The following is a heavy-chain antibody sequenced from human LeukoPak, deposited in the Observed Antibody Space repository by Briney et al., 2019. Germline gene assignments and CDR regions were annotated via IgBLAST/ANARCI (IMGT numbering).Heavy chain of an antibody. CDR1: GFTFSSYA. CDR2: ISYDGSNK. Sequence: PGRSLRLSCAASGFTFSSYAMHWVRQAPGKGLEWVAVISYDGSNKYYADSVKGRFTISRDNSKNTLYLQMNSLRAEDTAVYYCARRPDTYSSSPDYWGQGTLVTVSS. D-gene: IGHD6-6*01. J-gene: IGHJ4*02. V-gene: IGHV3-30-3*01. CDR3: ARRPDTYSSSPDY.